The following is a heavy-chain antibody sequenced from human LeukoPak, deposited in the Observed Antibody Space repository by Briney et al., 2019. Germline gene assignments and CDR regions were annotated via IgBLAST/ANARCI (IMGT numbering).Heavy chain of an antibody. CDR3: ARSHYDYVWGTFDY. D-gene: IGHD3-16*01. V-gene: IGHV3-9*01. Sequence: GGSLRLSCEASGFTFDDYAMHWVRQAPGKGLEWVAGISWNSGSIHYGASVKGRFTISRDNAKNSLYLQMTSLRPEDTALYYCARSHYDYVWGTFDYWGQGSLVTVSS. CDR1: GFTFDDYA. J-gene: IGHJ4*02. CDR2: ISWNSGSI.